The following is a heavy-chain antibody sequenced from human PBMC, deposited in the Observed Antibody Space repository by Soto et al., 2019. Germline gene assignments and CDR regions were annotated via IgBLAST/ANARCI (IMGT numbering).Heavy chain of an antibody. CDR1: GGSISSSSYY. Sequence: SETLSLTCTVSGGSISSSSYYWGWIRQPPGKGLEWIGSIYYSGSTYYNPSLKSRVTISVDTSKNQFSLKLSSVTAADTAVYYCARSSSGWYYFDYWGQGTLVTVSS. CDR3: ARSSSGWYYFDY. CDR2: IYYSGST. J-gene: IGHJ4*02. D-gene: IGHD6-19*01. V-gene: IGHV4-39*01.